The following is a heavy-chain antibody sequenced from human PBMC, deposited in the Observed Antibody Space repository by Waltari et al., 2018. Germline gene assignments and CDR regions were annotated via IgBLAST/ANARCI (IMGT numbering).Heavy chain of an antibody. V-gene: IGHV4-4*07. CDR3: ARYTIFGPNGWFDP. D-gene: IGHD3-3*01. Sequence: QVQLQESGPVLVKPSETLSLTCTVSGGSISSYYWSWIRQPAGKGLEWIGRIYTSGSTNDNPALKSRVTRSVATSKNPFSLKLSSLTAADAAVYYCARYTIFGPNGWFDPWGQGTLVTVSS. CDR1: GGSISSYY. CDR2: IYTSGST. J-gene: IGHJ5*02.